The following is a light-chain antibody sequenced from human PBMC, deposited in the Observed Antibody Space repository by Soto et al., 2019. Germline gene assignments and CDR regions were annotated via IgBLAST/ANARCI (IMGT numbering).Light chain of an antibody. J-gene: IGKJ5*01. CDR3: QQSYNSPPIT. Sequence: DIQMTQSPSTLSGSVGDRVTITCRASQTISRWLAWYQQKPGKAPKLLIYKASTLKSGVPSRFSGSGSGTEFALTITSLQPDDFATYYCQQSYNSPPITFGQGTRL. V-gene: IGKV1-5*03. CDR1: QTISRW. CDR2: KAS.